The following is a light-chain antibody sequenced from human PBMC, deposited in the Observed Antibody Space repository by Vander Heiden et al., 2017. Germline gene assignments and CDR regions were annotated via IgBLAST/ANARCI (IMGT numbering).Light chain of an antibody. J-gene: IGLJ1*01. CDR1: KLGDKY. CDR2: QDS. CDR3: QAWDSSTAV. Sequence: SYELTQPPSVSVSPGQTASITCSGDKLGDKYACWYQQKPGKSPVLVIYQDSKRPSGIPERFSGSNSGNTATLTISGTQAMDEADYYCQAWDSSTAVFGTGTKVTGL. V-gene: IGLV3-1*01.